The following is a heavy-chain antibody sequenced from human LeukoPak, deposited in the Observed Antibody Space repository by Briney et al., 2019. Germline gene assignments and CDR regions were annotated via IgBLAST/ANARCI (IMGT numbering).Heavy chain of an antibody. CDR1: GFTFSSYA. J-gene: IGHJ4*02. Sequence: GGSLRLSCAASGFTFSSYAMHWVRQAPGKGLEWVAVISDDGRNEYFADSVKGRLTISRDNSKNTLYLQMNSLRAEDTAVYYCARAAEDISGYYLPPNFDYWGQGTLVTVSS. CDR3: ARAAEDISGYYLPPNFDY. CDR2: ISDDGRNE. V-gene: IGHV3-30*04. D-gene: IGHD3-22*01.